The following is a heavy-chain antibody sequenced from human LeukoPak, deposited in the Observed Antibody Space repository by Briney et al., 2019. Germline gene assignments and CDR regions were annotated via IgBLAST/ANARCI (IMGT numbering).Heavy chain of an antibody. CDR1: GGSFSGYY. D-gene: IGHD5-18*01. Sequence: SESLSLTCAVYGGSFSGYYWSWIRQPPGKGLEWIGEINHSGSTNHNPSLKSRVTISGDTSKNQFSLQLSSVTAADTAVYFCARVGYSYVINDWSRPGLGAYPTKYYYHMDVWGKGTTVTVSS. CDR2: INHSGST. CDR3: ARVGYSYVINDWSRPGLGAYPTKYYYHMDV. J-gene: IGHJ6*03. V-gene: IGHV4-34*01.